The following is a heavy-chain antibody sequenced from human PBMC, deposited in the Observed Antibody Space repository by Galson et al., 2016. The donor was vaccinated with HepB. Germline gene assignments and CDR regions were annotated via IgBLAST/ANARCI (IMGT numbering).Heavy chain of an antibody. J-gene: IGHJ4*02. CDR3: AKAQSRRWYDFDY. Sequence: SLRLSCAASGFTFSSYAINWVRQAPGKGLEWVSVISGSGGNTYYADSVKGRFIISRDNSKNTLYLQMNSLRAEDTAVYYCAKAQSRRWYDFDYWGQGTLVTVSS. V-gene: IGHV3-23*01. CDR2: ISGSGGNT. CDR1: GFTFSSYA. D-gene: IGHD6-13*01.